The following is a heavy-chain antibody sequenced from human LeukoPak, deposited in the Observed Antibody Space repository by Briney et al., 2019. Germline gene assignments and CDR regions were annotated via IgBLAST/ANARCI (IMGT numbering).Heavy chain of an antibody. Sequence: GGPLRLSCAASGFTFSSYSMNWVRQAPGKGLEWVSYISSSSSTIYYADSVKGRFTISRDNAKNSLYLQMNSLRAEDTAVYYCAKNGYYYGSGNYPFLDYWGQGILVTVSS. CDR3: AKNGYYYGSGNYPFLDY. V-gene: IGHV3-48*01. D-gene: IGHD3-10*01. J-gene: IGHJ4*02. CDR2: ISSSSSTI. CDR1: GFTFSSYS.